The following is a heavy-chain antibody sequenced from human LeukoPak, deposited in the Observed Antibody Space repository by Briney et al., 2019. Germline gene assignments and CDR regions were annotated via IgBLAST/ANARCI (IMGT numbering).Heavy chain of an antibody. J-gene: IGHJ4*02. CDR2: IFYTGST. CDR3: TGTYSSSSIGD. Sequence: PSETHSPTCTVSGGTNSTYYWSWIRQPPGKGLEWLGYIFYTGSTNYNPSLKSRVTMSIDTSKNQFSLKLSSVTAADTAVYYCTGTYSSSSIGDWGPEALVTVSS. V-gene: IGHV4-59*01. CDR1: GGTNSTYY. D-gene: IGHD6-6*01.